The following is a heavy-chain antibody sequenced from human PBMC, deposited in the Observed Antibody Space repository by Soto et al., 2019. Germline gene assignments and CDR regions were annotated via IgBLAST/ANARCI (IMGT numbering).Heavy chain of an antibody. V-gene: IGHV4-59*08. D-gene: IGHD3-16*01. Sequence: QVRLQESGPGLVQPSETLSLTCSVSGESVTGYFWAWIRQPPGKPLEWLGHIYYAAISKYNPSLDSRVNMSDYTSKNQCSRSLTSVSAADTTTYYCARTRDVAESGLRGNGWYFDVWGRAALVVVSS. CDR3: ARTRDVAESGLRGNGWYFDV. CDR2: IYYAAIS. CDR1: GESVTGYF. J-gene: IGHJ2*01.